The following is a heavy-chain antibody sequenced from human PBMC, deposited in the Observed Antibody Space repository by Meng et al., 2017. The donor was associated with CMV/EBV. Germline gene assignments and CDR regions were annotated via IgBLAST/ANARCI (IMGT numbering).Heavy chain of an antibody. V-gene: IGHV3-30*02. Sequence: GESLKISCAASGFTFSSYGMHWVRQAPGKGLEWVAFIRYDGSNKYYVDSVKGRFTISRDNSKNTLYLQMNSLRAEDTAVYYCAKDVSGMGDFWSGYSVYYGMDVWGQGTTVTVSS. CDR3: AKDVSGMGDFWSGYSVYYGMDV. D-gene: IGHD3-3*01. CDR1: GFTFSSYG. J-gene: IGHJ6*02. CDR2: IRYDGSNK.